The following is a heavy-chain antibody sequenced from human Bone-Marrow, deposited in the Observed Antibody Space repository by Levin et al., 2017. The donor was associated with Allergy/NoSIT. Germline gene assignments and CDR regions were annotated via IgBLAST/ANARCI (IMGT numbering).Heavy chain of an antibody. V-gene: IGHV3-33*01. Sequence: GGSLRLSCEGSGFTFSNFGMHWVRQTPGKGLEWVALIWHDGSKQYYGDSVKGRLTISRDNSKNTLYLQMSRLRAEATALYFCARDQLTYHYYKSGFQQQELNFDLWGRGTLVTVSS. CDR3: ARDQLTYHYYKSGFQQQELNFDL. CDR1: GFTFSNFG. J-gene: IGHJ2*01. CDR2: IWHDGSKQ. D-gene: IGHD3-22*01.